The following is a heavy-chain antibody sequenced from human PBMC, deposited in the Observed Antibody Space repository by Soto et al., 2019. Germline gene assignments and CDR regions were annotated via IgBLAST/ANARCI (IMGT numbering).Heavy chain of an antibody. CDR3: AREWIHSYGTRGLGYYYGMDV. J-gene: IGHJ6*02. D-gene: IGHD5-18*01. Sequence: QVQLQESGPGLVKPSETLSLTCTVSGGSISSYYWSWIRQPPGKGLEWIGYIYYSGRTNYNPSLTSRVTISVDTSKNPFSLKLSSVTAADTAVYYCAREWIHSYGTRGLGYYYGMDVWGQGTTVTVSS. CDR2: IYYSGRT. V-gene: IGHV4-59*01. CDR1: GGSISSYY.